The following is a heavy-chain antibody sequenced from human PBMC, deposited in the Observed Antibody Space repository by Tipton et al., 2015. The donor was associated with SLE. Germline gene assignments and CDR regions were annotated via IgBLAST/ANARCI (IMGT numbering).Heavy chain of an antibody. CDR3: ARHAFGVVIIPVGAFDI. D-gene: IGHD3-3*01. CDR2: IYYSGST. CDR1: GGSISSYY. V-gene: IGHV4-59*08. Sequence: TLSLTCTVSGGSISSYYWSWIRQPPGKGLEWIGYIYYSGSTNYNPSLKSRVTISVDTSKNQFSLKLISVTAADTAVYYCARHAFGVVIIPVGAFDIWGQGTMVTVSS. J-gene: IGHJ3*02.